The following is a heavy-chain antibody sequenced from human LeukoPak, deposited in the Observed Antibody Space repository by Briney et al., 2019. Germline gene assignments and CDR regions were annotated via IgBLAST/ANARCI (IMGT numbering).Heavy chain of an antibody. Sequence: GGSLRLSCAASGFTFSNYNMNWVRQAPGKAMEWVSSITRSGTYIFYADSVKGRFTIYRDNAKNSLYRQMDSLGPEDTAVYYCARDPYSGNYGNDYYYYMDVWGKGTTVTISS. J-gene: IGHJ6*03. V-gene: IGHV3-21*01. CDR3: ARDPYSGNYGNDYYYYMDV. D-gene: IGHD1-26*01. CDR2: ITRSGTYI. CDR1: GFTFSNYN.